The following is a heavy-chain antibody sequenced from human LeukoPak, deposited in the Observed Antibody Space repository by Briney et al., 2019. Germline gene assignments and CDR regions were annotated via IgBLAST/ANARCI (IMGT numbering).Heavy chain of an antibody. D-gene: IGHD7-27*01. CDR2: TGSSGGGI. V-gene: IGHV3-23*01. J-gene: IGHJ4*02. CDR1: GFTFSTYT. CDR3: AIDPNWGTHS. Sequence: GGSLRLSCAASGFTFSTYTMYWVRHPPGKRLEWVSITGSSGGGIHYADSVKGRFTISRDNSKNALYLQMNSLRVEDTAVYYCAIDPNWGTHSWGQGVLVTVSS.